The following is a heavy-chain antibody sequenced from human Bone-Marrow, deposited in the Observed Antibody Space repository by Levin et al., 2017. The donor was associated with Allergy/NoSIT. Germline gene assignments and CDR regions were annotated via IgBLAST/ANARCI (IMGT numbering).Heavy chain of an antibody. V-gene: IGHV4-59*01. D-gene: IGHD3-9*01. CDR3: ARGQNEILTGYDY. CDR2: ISYTGTT. CDR1: GGSISIYD. J-gene: IGHJ4*02. Sequence: SETLSLTCTISGGSISIYDWSWVRQPPGKGLEWIGYISYTGTTSYNSSLKSRVSLSVDTSKNQFSLDLSAVTAADTAVYYCARGQNEILTGYDYWGQGTLVTVSS.